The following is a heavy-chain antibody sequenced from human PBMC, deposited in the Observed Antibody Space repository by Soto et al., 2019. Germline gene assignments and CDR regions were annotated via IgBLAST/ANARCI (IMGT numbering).Heavy chain of an antibody. CDR3: ATSSRWFKADAF. Sequence: GGSLRLSCAGSGFRLSDYEMSWIRQAPGKGPEWVSFISRSGDTIYYVDSVKGRFSISRDNAKNSVYLQVRSLRVEDTAAYFCATSSRWFKADAF. D-gene: IGHD2-15*01. CDR2: ISRSGDTI. J-gene: IGHJ3*01. V-gene: IGHV3-11*01. CDR1: GFRLSDYE.